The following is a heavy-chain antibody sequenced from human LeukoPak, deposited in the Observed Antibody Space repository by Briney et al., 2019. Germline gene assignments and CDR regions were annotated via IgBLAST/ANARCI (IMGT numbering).Heavy chain of an antibody. CDR3: ARVSDVSWKEDYYYYGMDV. CDR2: IYTSGST. J-gene: IGHJ6*02. V-gene: IGHV4-4*07. D-gene: IGHD6-13*01. Sequence: RPSETLSLTCTVSGGSISSYYWSWIRQPARKGLEWIGRIYTSGSTNYNPSLKSRVTMSVDTSKNQFSLKLSSVTAADTAVYYCARVSDVSWKEDYYYYGMDVWGQGTTVTVSS. CDR1: GGSISSYY.